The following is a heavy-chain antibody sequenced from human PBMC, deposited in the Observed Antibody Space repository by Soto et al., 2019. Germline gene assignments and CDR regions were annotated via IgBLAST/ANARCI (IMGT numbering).Heavy chain of an antibody. CDR3: ARERYSYGYHYYGMDG. D-gene: IGHD5-18*01. CDR1: GYTFTGYY. Sequence: ASLKLSCKASGYTFTGYYMHWVRQAPGQGIEWMGWINPNSGGTNYAQKFQGWVTMTRGTSISTAYMELSRLRFEDTAVYYCARERYSYGYHYYGMDGWGKGTTVTVSP. V-gene: IGHV1-2*04. J-gene: IGHJ6*04. CDR2: INPNSGGT.